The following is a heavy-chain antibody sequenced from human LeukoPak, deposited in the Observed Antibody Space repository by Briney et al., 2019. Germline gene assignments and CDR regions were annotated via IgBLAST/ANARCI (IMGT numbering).Heavy chain of an antibody. J-gene: IGHJ6*02. CDR2: IYGGGST. V-gene: IGHV3-66*01. CDR3: ARGGGWLRPSYYYYYGMDV. D-gene: IGHD5-12*01. Sequence: GGSLRLSCAASGFTFSTYAMSWVRQAPGKGLEWVSVIYGGGSTYYADSVRGRFTISRDNSKNTLYLQMNSLRAEDTAVYYCARGGGWLRPSYYYYYGMDVWGQGTTVTVSS. CDR1: GFTFSTYA.